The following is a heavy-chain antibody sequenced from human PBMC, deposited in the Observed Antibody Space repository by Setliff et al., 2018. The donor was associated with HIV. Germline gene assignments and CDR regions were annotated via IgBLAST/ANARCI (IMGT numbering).Heavy chain of an antibody. D-gene: IGHD2-15*01. V-gene: IGHV4-61*02. CDR3: SREVKQAYCSGGRCPRAYYSGLDV. CDR2: VYTSGSA. Sequence: SETLSLTCTVSGGSINNGPSFWTWIRQHAGKPLEWVGRVYTSGSATYNPSLKSRGSISTDTSTNQFSLKLNSVTVADTAVYYCSREVKQAYCSGGRCPRAYYSGLDVWGQGTTGTVSS. CDR1: GGSINNGPSF. J-gene: IGHJ6*02.